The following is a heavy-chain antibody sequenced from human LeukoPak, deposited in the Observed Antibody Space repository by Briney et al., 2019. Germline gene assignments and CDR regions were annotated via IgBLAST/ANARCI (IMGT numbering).Heavy chain of an antibody. CDR1: GFTFSSYG. J-gene: IGHJ6*02. CDR2: ISYDGSNK. V-gene: IGHV3-30*18. CDR3: AKDADIVVVPAARASYKYYYYYGMDV. Sequence: PGRSLRLSCAASGFTFSSYGMHWVRQAPGKGLEWVAVISYDGSNKYYADSVKGRFTISRDNSKNTLYLQMNSLRAEDTAVYYCAKDADIVVVPAARASYKYYYYYGMDVWGQGTTVTVSS. D-gene: IGHD2-2*01.